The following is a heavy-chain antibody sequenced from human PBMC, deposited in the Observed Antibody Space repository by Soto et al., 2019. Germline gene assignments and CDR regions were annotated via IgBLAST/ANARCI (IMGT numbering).Heavy chain of an antibody. Sequence: ASVKVSCKASGYTFTSCDVNWVRQAPGQGLEWMGWMNPNGGNAGYAQKFQGRVTMTRDTSMSTAYMELSSLRSEDTAVYYCAKGFSRTASSGWFFDYWGQGTLVTVSS. CDR2: MNPNGGNA. V-gene: IGHV1-8*01. CDR3: AKGFSRTASSGWFFDY. J-gene: IGHJ4*02. D-gene: IGHD6-19*01. CDR1: GYTFTSCD.